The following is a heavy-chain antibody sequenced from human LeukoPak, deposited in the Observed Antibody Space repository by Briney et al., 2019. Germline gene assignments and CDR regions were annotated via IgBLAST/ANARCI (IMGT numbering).Heavy chain of an antibody. V-gene: IGHV1-18*01. CDR3: ARAPSSSGWPPFMGHNLDD. CDR2: ISAYNGNT. D-gene: IGHD6-19*01. Sequence: ASVKVSCKASGYTFTSYGISWVRQAPGQGLKWMGWISAYNGNTNYAQKLQGRVTMTTDTSTSTAYMELRSLRSDDTAVYYCARAPSSSGWPPFMGHNLDDGGQGTLVTVAS. J-gene: IGHJ4*02. CDR1: GYTFTSYG.